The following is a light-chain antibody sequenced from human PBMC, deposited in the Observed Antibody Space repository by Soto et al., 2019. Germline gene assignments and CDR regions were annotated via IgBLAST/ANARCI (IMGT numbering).Light chain of an antibody. Sequence: EIVLTQSPGTLSLSPGERATLSCRASQSVSSSDLAWYQQKPGQAPRLLIYGASSKATGIPDRFSGSGSGTSFSLTISSLEPEDFAVYYCQQFGSSPRTFGQGTKVEIK. CDR3: QQFGSSPRT. J-gene: IGKJ1*01. V-gene: IGKV3-20*01. CDR2: GAS. CDR1: QSVSSSD.